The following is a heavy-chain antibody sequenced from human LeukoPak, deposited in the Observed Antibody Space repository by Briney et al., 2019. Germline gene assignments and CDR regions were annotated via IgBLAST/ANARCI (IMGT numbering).Heavy chain of an antibody. J-gene: IGHJ3*02. CDR3: ARGPATTLNRRRRGYAFDI. D-gene: IGHD1-1*01. V-gene: IGHV1-2*06. CDR1: GYTFTGYY. CDR2: INPNSGGT. Sequence: GASVKVSCKASGYTFTGYYMHWVRQAPGQGLEWMGRINPNSGGTNYAQKFQGRVTMTRDTSISTAYMELSRLRSEDTAVYYCARGPATTLNRRRRGYAFDIWGQGTMVTVSS.